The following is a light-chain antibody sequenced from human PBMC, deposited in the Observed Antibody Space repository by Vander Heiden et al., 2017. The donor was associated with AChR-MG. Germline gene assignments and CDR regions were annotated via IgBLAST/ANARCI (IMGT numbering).Light chain of an antibody. CDR3: LLSYSGAHWV. CDR1: TGAVTSGHY. V-gene: IGLV7-46*01. Sequence: QAVVTQEPSLTVSPGGTVTLTCGSSTGAVTSGHYPYWFQQKPGQAPRTLIYDTSNKPSWTPARFSGSRLGGKAALTLSGAQPEDEAEYYCLLSYSGAHWVFGGGTKLTVL. J-gene: IGLJ3*02. CDR2: DTS.